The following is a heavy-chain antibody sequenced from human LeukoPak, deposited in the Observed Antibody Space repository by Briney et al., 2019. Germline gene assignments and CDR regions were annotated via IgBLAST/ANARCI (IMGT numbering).Heavy chain of an antibody. Sequence: GGSLRLSCAASGFTFSSYGMNWVSQAPGKGLEWVSSISSSSSYIYYADSVKGRFTISRDNAKNSLYLQMNSLRAEDTAVYYCARVPYYYDSPYYFDYWGQGTLVTVSS. V-gene: IGHV3-21*01. CDR2: ISSSSSYI. D-gene: IGHD3-22*01. J-gene: IGHJ4*02. CDR3: ARVPYYYDSPYYFDY. CDR1: GFTFSSYG.